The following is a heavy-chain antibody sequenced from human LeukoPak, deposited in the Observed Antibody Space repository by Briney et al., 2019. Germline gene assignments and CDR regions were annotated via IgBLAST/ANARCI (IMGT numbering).Heavy chain of an antibody. J-gene: IGHJ6*02. CDR3: ARAWFCSSTSCYPKNYYYYYGMDV. Sequence: SVKVSCKASGGTFSIYAISWVRQAPGQGLEWMGGIIPIFGAANYAQKFQGRVTITADESTSTAYMELSSLRSEDTAVYYCARAWFCSSTSCYPKNYYYYYGMDVWGQGTTVTVSS. CDR2: IIPIFGAA. CDR1: GGTFSIYA. D-gene: IGHD2-2*01. V-gene: IGHV1-69*13.